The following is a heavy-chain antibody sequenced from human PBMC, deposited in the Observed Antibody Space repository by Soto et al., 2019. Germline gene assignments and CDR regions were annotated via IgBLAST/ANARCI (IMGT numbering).Heavy chain of an antibody. Sequence: EVQLLESGGALVQPGGSLRLSCVASGFTFSSYAMSWVHQAPGKGLEWVSTITDSGGTTYYADSVKGRFTISRDNSKNTQYLQMNSLRAEDTAVYYCAPGADRTKVRLGWGQGTLVTVSS. D-gene: IGHD1-7*01. J-gene: IGHJ4*02. V-gene: IGHV3-23*01. CDR1: GFTFSSYA. CDR3: APGADRTKVRLG. CDR2: ITDSGGTT.